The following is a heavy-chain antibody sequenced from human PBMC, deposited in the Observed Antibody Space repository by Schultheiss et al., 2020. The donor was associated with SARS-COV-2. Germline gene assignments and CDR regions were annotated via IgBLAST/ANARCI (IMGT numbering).Heavy chain of an antibody. CDR1: GGSISSYY. CDR2: IYYSGST. Sequence: GSLRLSCTVSGGSISSYYWSWIRQPPGKGLEWIGYIYYSGSTYYNPSLKSRVTISVDTSKNQFSLKLSSVTAADTAVYYCARLLPLGGSGWYGRYYGMDVWGQGTTVTVSS. D-gene: IGHD6-19*01. V-gene: IGHV4-59*12. J-gene: IGHJ6*02. CDR3: ARLLPLGGSGWYGRYYGMDV.